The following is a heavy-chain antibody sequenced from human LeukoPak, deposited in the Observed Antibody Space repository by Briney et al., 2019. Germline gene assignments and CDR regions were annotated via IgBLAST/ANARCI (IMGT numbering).Heavy chain of an antibody. J-gene: IGHJ4*02. CDR3: SRVSPYSSSPITNDY. V-gene: IGHV3-49*03. Sequence: QPGRSLRLSCTASGFTSGVYAMSWFRQAPGKGLEWVGFIRIKAYGQTTEYAASVKGRVTISRDDSKSIAYLQMNSLKTEDTAVYYCSRVSPYSSSPITNDYWGQGTLVTVSS. CDR2: IRIKAYGQTT. CDR1: GFTSGVYA. D-gene: IGHD6-13*01.